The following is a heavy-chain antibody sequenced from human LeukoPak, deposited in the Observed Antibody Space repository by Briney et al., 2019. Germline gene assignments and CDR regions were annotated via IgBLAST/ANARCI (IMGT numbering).Heavy chain of an antibody. CDR3: ARERPNSSSWYARWFDP. J-gene: IGHJ5*02. CDR1: GGTFSSYA. CDR2: INPNSGGT. V-gene: IGHV1-2*02. Sequence: GSVKVSCKASGGTFSSYAISWVRQAPGQGLEWMGWINPNSGGTNYAQKFQGRVTMTRDTSISTAYMELSRLKSDDTAVYYCARERPNSSSWYARWFDPWGQGTLVTVSS. D-gene: IGHD6-13*01.